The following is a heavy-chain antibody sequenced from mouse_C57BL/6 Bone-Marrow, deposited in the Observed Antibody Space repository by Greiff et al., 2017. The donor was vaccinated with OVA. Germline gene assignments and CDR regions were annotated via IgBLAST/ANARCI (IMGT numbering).Heavy chain of an antibody. D-gene: IGHD2-4*01. CDR3: ARSGDYDDFLLAY. CDR1: GYTFTDYY. CDR2: INPNNGGT. V-gene: IGHV1-26*01. Sequence: EVQLQQSGPELVKPGASVKISCKASGYTFTDYYMNWVKQSHGKSLEWIGDINPNNGGTSYNQKFKGKATLTVDKSSRTAYMELRSLTSGDSAVYYCARSGDYDDFLLAYWGQGTLVTVSA. J-gene: IGHJ3*01.